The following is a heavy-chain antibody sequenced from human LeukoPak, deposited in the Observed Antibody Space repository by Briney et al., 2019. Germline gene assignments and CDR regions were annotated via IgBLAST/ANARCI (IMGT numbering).Heavy chain of an antibody. Sequence: SSVKVSCKASGYTFSSYGIIWVRQAPGQGLQWMGWVSPFNGNTDYAPKLQGRVTMTTDTSTTTAYMELRSLTSDDTAVYYCARRGGSYSHSDFWGQGTLVTVSS. CDR3: ARRGGSYSHSDF. CDR2: VSPFNGNT. CDR1: GYTFSSYG. J-gene: IGHJ4*02. V-gene: IGHV1-18*01. D-gene: IGHD1-26*01.